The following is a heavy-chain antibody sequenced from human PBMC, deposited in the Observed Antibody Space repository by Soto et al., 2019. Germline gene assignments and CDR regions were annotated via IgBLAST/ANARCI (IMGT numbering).Heavy chain of an antibody. CDR3: AKDSKQLVRYYYYGMDV. CDR1: GFTFSSYG. J-gene: IGHJ6*01. V-gene: IGHV3-30*18. Sequence: QVQLVESGGGVVQPGRSLRLSCAASGFTFSSYGMHWVRQAPGKGLEWVAVISYDGSNKYYADSVKGRFTISRDNSKNTLYLQMNSLRAEDTAVYYCAKDSKQLVRYYYYGMDVW. CDR2: ISYDGSNK. D-gene: IGHD6-13*01.